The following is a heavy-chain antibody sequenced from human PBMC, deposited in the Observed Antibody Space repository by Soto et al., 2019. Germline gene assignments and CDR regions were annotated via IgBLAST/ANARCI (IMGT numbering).Heavy chain of an antibody. D-gene: IGHD3-10*01. CDR1: GFTFSSYS. J-gene: IGHJ5*02. CDR2: ISSSSSYI. Sequence: GGSLRLSCAASGFTFSSYSMNWVRQAPGKGLEWVSSISSSSSYIYYADSVKGRFTISRDNAKNSLYLQMNSLRAEDTAVYYCAGSGSGSYNNWFDPWGQGTLVTVSS. V-gene: IGHV3-21*01. CDR3: AGSGSGSYNNWFDP.